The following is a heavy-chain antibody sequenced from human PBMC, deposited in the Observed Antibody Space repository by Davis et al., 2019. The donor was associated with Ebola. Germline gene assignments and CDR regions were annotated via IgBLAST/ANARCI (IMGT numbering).Heavy chain of an antibody. CDR3: ARARRVAARDMDV. CDR1: GGTFYSYA. D-gene: IGHD6-6*01. J-gene: IGHJ6*02. CDR2: IIPIFGTA. Sequence: SVKVSCKASGGTFYSYAISWVRQAPGQGLEWMGGIIPIFGTANYAQKFQGRVTITADESTSTAYMELSSLRSEDTAVYYCARARRVAARDMDVWGQGTTVTVSS. V-gene: IGHV1-69*13.